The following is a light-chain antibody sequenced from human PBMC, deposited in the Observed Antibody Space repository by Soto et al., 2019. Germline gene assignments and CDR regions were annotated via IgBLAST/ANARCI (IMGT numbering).Light chain of an antibody. V-gene: IGKV1-5*01. CDR1: QSISSR. CDR3: QKYNSYSVT. CDR2: DAS. J-gene: IGKJ1*01. Sequence: DIQMTQSPSTLYPSVGDRVTITCRASQSISSRLAWYQQKPGKAHKFLVYDASNLESGVPSRFSGSGSGTEFTLTISSLQPDEFATYYYQKYNSYSVTFGQGNKVDIK.